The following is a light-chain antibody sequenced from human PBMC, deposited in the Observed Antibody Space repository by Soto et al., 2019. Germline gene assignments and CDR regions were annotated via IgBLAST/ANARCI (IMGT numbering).Light chain of an antibody. Sequence: EVVLTLSLVALSLSTGERATLSCRASQSVISSYLAWYQQKPGQAPRLLIYGASSRATGIPDRFSGSGSGTDFTLTISRLAPEDFAVYCCQQYVTSSTFGQGTKVDI. CDR3: QQYVTSST. V-gene: IGKV3-20*01. J-gene: IGKJ1*01. CDR2: GAS. CDR1: QSVISSY.